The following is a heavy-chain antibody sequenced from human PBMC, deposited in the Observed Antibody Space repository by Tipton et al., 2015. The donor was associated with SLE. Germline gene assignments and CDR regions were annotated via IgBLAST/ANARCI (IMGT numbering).Heavy chain of an antibody. D-gene: IGHD1-20*01. CDR3: ARRRINNWNDPVWFDP. V-gene: IGHV4-59*01. CDR2: IYYSGST. CDR1: GGSISSYY. J-gene: IGHJ5*02. Sequence: TLSLTCTVSGGSISSYYWSWTRQPPGKGLEWIGYIYYSGSTNYNPSLKSRVTISVDTSKNQFSLKLSSVTAADTAVYYCARRRINNWNDPVWFDPWGQGTLVTVSS.